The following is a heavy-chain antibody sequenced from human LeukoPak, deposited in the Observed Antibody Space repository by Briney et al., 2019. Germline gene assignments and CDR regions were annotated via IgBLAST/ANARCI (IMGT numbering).Heavy chain of an antibody. D-gene: IGHD3-22*01. CDR2: IIPILGIA. V-gene: IGHV1-69*04. Sequence: ASVKVSCKASGGTFSSYAISWVRQAPGQGLEWMGRIIPILGIANYAQKLQGRVTITADKSTSTAYMELSSLRSEDTAVYYCARDQLGYYDSSGYYYWGQGTLVTVSS. J-gene: IGHJ4*02. CDR1: GGTFSSYA. CDR3: ARDQLGYYDSSGYYY.